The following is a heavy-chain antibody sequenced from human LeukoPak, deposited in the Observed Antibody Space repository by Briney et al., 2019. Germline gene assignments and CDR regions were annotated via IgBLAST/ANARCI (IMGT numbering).Heavy chain of an antibody. CDR1: GGSISSGSYY. CDR2: IYYSGST. CDR3: ARVTGKGYGDGGGAFDI. Sequence: PSETLSLTCTVSGGSISSGSYYWGWIRQPPGKGLEWIGSIYYSGSTYYNPSLKSRVTISVGTSKNQFSLKLSSVTAADTAVYYCARVTGKGYGDGGGAFDIWGQGTMVTVSS. J-gene: IGHJ3*02. D-gene: IGHD4-17*01. V-gene: IGHV4-39*07.